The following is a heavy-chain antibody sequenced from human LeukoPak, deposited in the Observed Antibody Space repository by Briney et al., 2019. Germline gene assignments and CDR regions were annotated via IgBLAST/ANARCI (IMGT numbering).Heavy chain of an antibody. CDR1: GGTFNNYA. J-gene: IGHJ4*02. Sequence: GSSVKVSCKASGGTFNNYAITWLRQAPGQGLEWMGGIIPIFGTTNYAQKFQGRVTMTTDTSTSTAYMELRSLRSDDTAVYYCARREQWLVGDDYWGQGTLVTVSS. CDR3: ARREQWLVGDDY. CDR2: IIPIFGTT. V-gene: IGHV1-69*05. D-gene: IGHD6-19*01.